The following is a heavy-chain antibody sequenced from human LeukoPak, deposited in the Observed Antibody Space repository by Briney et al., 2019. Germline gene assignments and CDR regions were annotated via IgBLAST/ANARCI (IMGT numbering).Heavy chain of an antibody. Sequence: GGSLRLSCAASGFTFSSYAMHWVRQAPGKGLEWVAVISYDGSNKYYSDSVKGRFTISRDNSKNTLYLQMHSLRAEDTAVFYCAKDARRVRDIAVVFGRGRGYMDVWGKGTTVTISS. CDR1: GFTFSSYA. J-gene: IGHJ6*04. CDR3: AKDARRVRDIAVVFGRGRGYMDV. CDR2: ISYDGSNK. D-gene: IGHD2-15*01. V-gene: IGHV3-30*04.